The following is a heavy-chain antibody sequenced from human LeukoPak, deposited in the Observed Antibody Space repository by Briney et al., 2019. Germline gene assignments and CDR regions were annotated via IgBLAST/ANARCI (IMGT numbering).Heavy chain of an antibody. CDR1: GGSVTSTNW. J-gene: IGHJ4*02. Sequence: SGTLSLTCGVSGGSVTSTNWWPWVRQPPGKGLEWIGEVHLDGRTNYNPSLKSRLTMSVYLSENHISLKLTSVTAAGTAVYYCAREGGFYRPLDYSGQGTLVTVSS. CDR3: AREGGFYRPLDY. D-gene: IGHD3-3*01. CDR2: VHLDGRT. V-gene: IGHV4-4*02.